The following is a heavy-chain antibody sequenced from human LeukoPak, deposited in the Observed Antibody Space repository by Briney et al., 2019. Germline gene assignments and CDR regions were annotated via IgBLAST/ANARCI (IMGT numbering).Heavy chain of an antibody. CDR3: ARGGWRPDYFQY. D-gene: IGHD6-19*01. Sequence: PSETLSLTCAVYGGSFSDYYWSWIRQPPGKGLEWIGDINHSGSTNYNPSLKSRITISVDTSKNHFSLNLSSVTAADTAVYYCARGGWRPDYFQYWGKGNLVTVSS. J-gene: IGHJ1*01. CDR2: INHSGST. V-gene: IGHV4-34*01. CDR1: GGSFSDYY.